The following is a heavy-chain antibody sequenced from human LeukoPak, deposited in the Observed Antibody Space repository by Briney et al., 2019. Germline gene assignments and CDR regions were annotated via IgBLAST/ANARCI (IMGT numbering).Heavy chain of an antibody. Sequence: ASVKVSCKASGYTFTSYGISWVRQAPGQGLEWMGWISAYSGSINYAQKFQGRVTMTTETSTSTAYMELRSLRSDDTAVYYCARDSSYYDSGDLDYWGQGTLVTVSS. CDR2: ISAYSGSI. D-gene: IGHD3-22*01. CDR3: ARDSSYYDSGDLDY. CDR1: GYTFTSYG. J-gene: IGHJ4*02. V-gene: IGHV1-18*01.